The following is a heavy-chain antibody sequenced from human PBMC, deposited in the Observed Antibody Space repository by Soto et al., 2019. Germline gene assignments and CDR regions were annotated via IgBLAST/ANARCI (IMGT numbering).Heavy chain of an antibody. D-gene: IGHD3-9*01. Sequence: EVQLLESGGGLVQPGGSLRLSCAASGFTFSSYAMSWVRQAPGKGLEWVSAISGTGGTTYYADSVKGRFTISRDNSKNTLYLQMNSLRAEDTAVYYCAKNVWGITIFGGMDVWGQGTTVTVSS. CDR2: ISGTGGTT. J-gene: IGHJ6*02. CDR3: AKNVWGITIFGGMDV. CDR1: GFTFSSYA. V-gene: IGHV3-23*01.